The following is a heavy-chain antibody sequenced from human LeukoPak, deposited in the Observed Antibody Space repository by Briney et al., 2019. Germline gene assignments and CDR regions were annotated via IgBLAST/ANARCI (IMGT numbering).Heavy chain of an antibody. CDR1: GDSFSINSAA. CDR2: TYYRSKWYN. J-gene: IGHJ6*02. V-gene: IGHV6-1*01. D-gene: IGHD3-22*01. Sequence: SPTLSLTFAISGDSFSINSAAWNWLRQSPSRGLEWLGSTYYRSKWYNDYAVSVKSRITINPDTSKNQFSLQLNSVTPEDTAVYYCAKDTTYYYDSNAMDVWGQGTTVTVSS. CDR3: AKDTTYYYDSNAMDV.